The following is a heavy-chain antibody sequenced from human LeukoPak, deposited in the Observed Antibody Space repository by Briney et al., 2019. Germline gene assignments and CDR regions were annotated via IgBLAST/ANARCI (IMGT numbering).Heavy chain of an antibody. D-gene: IGHD2-15*01. CDR1: GXSISSYY. J-gene: IGHJ4*02. Sequence: PSETLSLTCAVAGXSISSYYGSWIRQPPGKGREWIGYIYYSGSTNYNPSLKSRVTISLDTPRNQFSLKLSSVTAADTAVYYCARDCSGASCYDYWGQGTLVTVSS. V-gene: IGHV4-59*01. CDR2: IYYSGST. CDR3: ARDCSGASCYDY.